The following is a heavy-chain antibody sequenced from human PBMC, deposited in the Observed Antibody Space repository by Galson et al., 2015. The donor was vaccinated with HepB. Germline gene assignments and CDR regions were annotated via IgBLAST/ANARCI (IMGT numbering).Heavy chain of an antibody. CDR1: GYTFSTHS. CDR2: ISPYNRHT. J-gene: IGHJ4*02. CDR3: ARSGTAAGFLGL. V-gene: IGHV1-18*01. D-gene: IGHD6-13*01. Sequence: SVKVSCKASGYTFSTHSITWVRQAPGQGLEWMGWISPYNRHTDYAQKFQGRVTMTTDTSTSAAYMELRSLRSDDTAVYYCARSGTAAGFLGLWGQGTLVTVSS.